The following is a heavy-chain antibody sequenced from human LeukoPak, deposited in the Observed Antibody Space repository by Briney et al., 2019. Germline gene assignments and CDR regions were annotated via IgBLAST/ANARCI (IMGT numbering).Heavy chain of an antibody. CDR1: GFTFDDYA. CDR2: ISWNTGNI. J-gene: IGHJ4*02. V-gene: IGHV3-9*01. D-gene: IGHD1-1*01. Sequence: GGSLRLSCAASGFTFDDYAMHWVRQAPGKGLEWVSGISWNTGNIGYADSVKGRFTISRDNAKNSLYLQINSLRVEDTAVYYCARCTTGRTFGSLREIKRSREIDYWGQGTLVTVSS. CDR3: ARCTTGRTFGSLREIKRSREIDY.